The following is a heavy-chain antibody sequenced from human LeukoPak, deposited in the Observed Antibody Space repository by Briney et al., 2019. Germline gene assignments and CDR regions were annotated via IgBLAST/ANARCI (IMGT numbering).Heavy chain of an antibody. CDR3: AREGPRQVRYFDWLPPNYIDY. D-gene: IGHD3-9*01. J-gene: IGHJ4*02. CDR2: ISPSGGGA. Sequence: ASVKVSCKASGYTFTSYYIHWVRQAPGQGLEWMGGISPSGGGASYAQRFHDRVTLTRDTSTNTLYMELSSLRFEDTAVYYCAREGPRQVRYFDWLPPNYIDYWGQGTLVTVSS. V-gene: IGHV1-46*01. CDR1: GYTFTSYY.